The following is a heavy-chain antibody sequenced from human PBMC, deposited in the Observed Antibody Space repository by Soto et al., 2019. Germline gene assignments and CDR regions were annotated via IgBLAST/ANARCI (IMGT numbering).Heavy chain of an antibody. D-gene: IGHD3-3*01. J-gene: IGHJ4*02. CDR2: ISYDGSNK. CDR3: AKKAHYDFWRKSYFDY. V-gene: IGHV3-30*18. Sequence: GGSLRLSCAASGFTFSSYGMHWVRQAPGKGLEWVAVISYDGSNKYYADSVKGRFTISRDNSKNTLYLQMNSLRAEDTAVYYCAKKAHYDFWRKSYFDYWGQGTLXTVSS. CDR1: GFTFSSYG.